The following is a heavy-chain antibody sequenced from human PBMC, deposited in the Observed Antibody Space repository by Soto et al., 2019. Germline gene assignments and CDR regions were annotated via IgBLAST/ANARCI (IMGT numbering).Heavy chain of an antibody. J-gene: IGHJ4*02. D-gene: IGHD3-9*01. CDR3: ARGAVLRYFDWLTFDY. V-gene: IGHV4-31*03. Sequence: SETLSLTCTVSGGSISSGGYYWSWIRQHPGKGLEWIGYIYYSGSTYYNPSLKSRVTISVDTSKNQFSLKLSSVTAADTAVYYCARGAVLRYFDWLTFDYWGQGTLVTVSS. CDR2: IYYSGST. CDR1: GGSISSGGYY.